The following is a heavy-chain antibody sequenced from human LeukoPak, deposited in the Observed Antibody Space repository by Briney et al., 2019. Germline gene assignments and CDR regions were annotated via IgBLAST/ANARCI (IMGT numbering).Heavy chain of an antibody. V-gene: IGHV3-48*02. Sequence: GGSLRLSCAASGFTFSSNSMIWVRQAPGKGLEWVSYISSSGTAIYYADSVKGRFTISRDNAKNSLYLQMNSLRDEDTAVYYCARGAAGAYWGQRTLVTVSS. D-gene: IGHD7-27*01. CDR2: ISSSGTAI. J-gene: IGHJ4*02. CDR3: ARGAAGAY. CDR1: GFTFSSNS.